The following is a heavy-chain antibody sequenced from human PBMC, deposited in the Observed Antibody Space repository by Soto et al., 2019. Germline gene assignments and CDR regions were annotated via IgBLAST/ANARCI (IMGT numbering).Heavy chain of an antibody. V-gene: IGHV4-59*01. D-gene: IGHD1-20*01. CDR1: GGSISSYY. CDR2: IYYSGIT. J-gene: IGHJ6*02. Sequence: QVQLQESGPGLVKPSETLSLTCTVSGGSISSYYWSWIRQPPGKGLEWIGYIYYSGITNYNPSLKSRVTISVDTSKNQSSLKLSSVTAADTAVYYCARYKSNYYYGMDVWGQGTTVTVS. CDR3: ARYKSNYYYGMDV.